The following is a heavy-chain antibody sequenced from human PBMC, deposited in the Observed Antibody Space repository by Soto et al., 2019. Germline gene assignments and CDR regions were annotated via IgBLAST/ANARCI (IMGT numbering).Heavy chain of an antibody. CDR3: TTDLLWFGELLDINFDY. J-gene: IGHJ4*02. CDR1: GFTFSNAW. CDR2: IKSKTDGGTT. Sequence: EVQLVESGGGLVKPGGSLRLSCAASGFTFSNAWMSWVRQAPGKGLEWVGRIKSKTDGGTTDYAAPVKGRFTISRDDSKNTLYLQMNSLKTEDTAVYYCTTDLLWFGELLDINFDYWGQGTLVTVSS. D-gene: IGHD3-10*01. V-gene: IGHV3-15*01.